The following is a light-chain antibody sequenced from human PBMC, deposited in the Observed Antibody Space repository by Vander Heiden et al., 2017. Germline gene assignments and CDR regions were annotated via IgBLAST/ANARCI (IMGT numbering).Light chain of an antibody. V-gene: IGKV3-11*01. J-gene: IGKJ5*01. CDR2: DAS. Sequence: EIVLTQSPATLSLSPGERATLSCRASQSVSSYLAWYQQKPGQAPRLLIYDASNRDTGIPARFSGSGYGKDFTLTISSREPEDFAVYYCQQPSNWPPITFGQGTLMEIK. CDR1: QSVSSY. CDR3: QQPSNWPPIT.